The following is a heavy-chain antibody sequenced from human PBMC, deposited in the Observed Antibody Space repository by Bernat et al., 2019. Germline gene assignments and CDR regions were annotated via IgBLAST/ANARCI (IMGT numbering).Heavy chain of an antibody. CDR3: ARQKSSIAARRAAVDI. D-gene: IGHD6-6*01. Sequence: QVQPQQWGAGLLKPSETLSLTCAVYGGSFSLYYWSWIRQPPGKGLEWIGEINHSGSTNYNPSLKRRVTISVDPSKNQFSLKLGSVTAADTAVYYCARQKSSIAARRAAVDIWGQGTMVTVSS. CDR2: INHSGST. V-gene: IGHV4-34*01. CDR1: GGSFSLYY. J-gene: IGHJ3*02.